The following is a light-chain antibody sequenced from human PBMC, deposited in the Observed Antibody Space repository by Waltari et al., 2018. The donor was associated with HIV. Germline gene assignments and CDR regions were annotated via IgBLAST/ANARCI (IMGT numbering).Light chain of an antibody. CDR2: YDS. V-gene: IGLV3-21*04. CDR3: EVWDETRNRVV. Sequence: YVLTQPPSVSVAQGKTATITCEGDRIGTKSVHWYQQKSGQAPQLIIYYDSDRPSGIPEVFAGSNSGSAATLTISRVEDGDEADYYCEVWDETRNRVVFGGGTKLFAL. J-gene: IGLJ2*01. CDR1: RIGTKS.